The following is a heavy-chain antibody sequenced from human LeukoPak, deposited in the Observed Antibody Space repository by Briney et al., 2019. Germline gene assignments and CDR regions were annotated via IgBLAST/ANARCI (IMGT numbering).Heavy chain of an antibody. V-gene: IGHV3-21*01. CDR2: FSSSSSYI. D-gene: IGHD1-26*01. CDR1: GFTFSSYS. Sequence: GGSLRLSCAASGFTFSSYSMNWVRQAPGKGLEWVSSFSSSSSYIYYADSVKGRFTISRDNAKNSLYLQMNSLRAEDTAVYYCAREGVGATRYYYYFDYWGQGTLVTVSS. J-gene: IGHJ4*02. CDR3: AREGVGATRYYYYFDY.